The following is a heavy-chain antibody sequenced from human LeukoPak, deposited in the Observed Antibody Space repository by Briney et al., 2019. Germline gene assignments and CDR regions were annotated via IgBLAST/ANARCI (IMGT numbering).Heavy chain of an antibody. CDR1: GYTFTSNH. D-gene: IGHD2-15*01. V-gene: IGHV1-46*01. CDR2: INPSGRST. Sequence: ASVKVSCKASGYTFTSNHIHWVRQAPGQGLEWMGIINPSGRSTNYAHKFQGRVTMTSDTSTSTVYMELSSLRSEDTAVYYCAREQGQVPGPLVVAGTYYFDYWGQGTLSPSPQ. CDR3: AREQGQVPGPLVVAGTYYFDY. J-gene: IGHJ4*02.